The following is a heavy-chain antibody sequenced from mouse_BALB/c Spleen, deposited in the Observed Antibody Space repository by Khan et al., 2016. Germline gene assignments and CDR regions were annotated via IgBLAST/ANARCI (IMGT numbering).Heavy chain of an antibody. CDR3: ASYYDYDGGFAY. Sequence: VQLQESGPGLVAPSQSLSITCTVAGFSLTGFSVNWVRQPPGKGLEWLGMIWGDGSTDYNSALKSRLSFNKDDSKSQVFLKMNSLQTDDTDRYFCASYYDYDGGFAYWGQGTLVTVSA. V-gene: IGHV2-6-7*01. J-gene: IGHJ3*01. D-gene: IGHD2-4*01. CDR2: IWGDGST. CDR1: GFSLTGFS.